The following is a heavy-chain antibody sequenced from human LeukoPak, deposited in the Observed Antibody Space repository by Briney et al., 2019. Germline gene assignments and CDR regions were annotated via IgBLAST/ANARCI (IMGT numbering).Heavy chain of an antibody. CDR3: ASGANYVFWGGATYNDNYMDV. D-gene: IGHD3-3*01. CDR2: INHSGST. CDR1: GGSFSGYY. Sequence: SETLSLTCAVYGGSFSGYYWSWIRQPPGKGLEWIGEINHSGSTNYNPSLKSRVTISVDTSKNQFSLKLSSVTAADTAVYYCASGANYVFWGGATYNDNYMDVWGKGPTVTV. V-gene: IGHV4-34*01. J-gene: IGHJ6*03.